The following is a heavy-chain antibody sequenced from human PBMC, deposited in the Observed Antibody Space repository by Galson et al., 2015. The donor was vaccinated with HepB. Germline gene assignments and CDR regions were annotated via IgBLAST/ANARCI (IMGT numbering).Heavy chain of an antibody. V-gene: IGHV3-23*01. D-gene: IGHD2-21*01. CDR1: GFTFTTYT. CDR2: ISGGGGHT. J-gene: IGHJ4*02. Sequence: SLRLSCAASGFTFTTYTMSCVRQAPGKGLEWLSSISGGGGHTYYADSVKGRFTISRDRSRNTVSLQMNRLRAVDTAVYYCAKDGPPSFIPHFFDSWGQGTLVTFSS. CDR3: AKDGPPSFIPHFFDS.